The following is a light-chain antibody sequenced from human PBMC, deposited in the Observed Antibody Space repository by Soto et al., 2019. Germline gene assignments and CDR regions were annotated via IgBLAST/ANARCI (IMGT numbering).Light chain of an antibody. Sequence: EIVLTQSPGTLSLSPGERATLSCRASQSVSSSYLAWYQQKPGQAPWLLIYGASSRATGIPDRFSGSGSGTHFTLTISRLEPEDFAVYYCQQYGSSPRTFGQGTKVEIK. CDR2: GAS. CDR1: QSVSSSY. V-gene: IGKV3-20*01. J-gene: IGKJ1*01. CDR3: QQYGSSPRT.